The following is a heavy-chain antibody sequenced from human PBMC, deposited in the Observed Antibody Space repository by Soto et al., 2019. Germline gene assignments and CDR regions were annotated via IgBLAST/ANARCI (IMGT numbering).Heavy chain of an antibody. J-gene: IGHJ4*02. CDR3: ARSYFDYGDYSSTNFDY. CDR2: INSDGSST. Sequence: EVQLVESGGGLVQPGGSLRLSCAASRFTFSSYWMHWVRQAPRKGLVWVSRINSDGSSTSYADSVKGRFTISRDNAKNSLYLHVNSLRAEDTAVYFCARSYFDYGDYSSTNFDYWGQGTLVTVSS. V-gene: IGHV3-74*01. D-gene: IGHD4-17*01. CDR1: RFTFSSYW.